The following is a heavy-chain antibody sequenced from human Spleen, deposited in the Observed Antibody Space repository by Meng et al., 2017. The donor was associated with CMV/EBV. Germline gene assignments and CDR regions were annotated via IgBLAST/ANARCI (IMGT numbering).Heavy chain of an antibody. CDR1: GFTFSSYG. CDR3: ARGIVVVIATQGEYFQH. J-gene: IGHJ1*01. CDR2: IWYDGSNK. D-gene: IGHD2-21*01. V-gene: IGHV3-30*19. Sequence: GESLKISCAASGFTFSSYGMHWVRQAPGKGLEWVAVIWYDGSNKYYADSVKGRFTISRDNSKNTLHLQMNSLRAEDTAVYYCARGIVVVIATQGEYFQHWGQGTLVTVSS.